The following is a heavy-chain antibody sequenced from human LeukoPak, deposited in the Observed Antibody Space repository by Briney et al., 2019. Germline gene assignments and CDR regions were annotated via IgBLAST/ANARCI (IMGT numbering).Heavy chain of an antibody. CDR2: INHSGST. CDR3: ARVFCGGDCAPDYYYYYMDV. D-gene: IGHD2-21*02. Sequence: SETLSLTCAVYGGSFSGYYWSWIRQPPGKGLEWIGEINHSGSTNYNPSLYSRVTISLDTSKNQFSLKLSSVTAADTAVYYCARVFCGGDCAPDYYYYYMDVWGTGTTVTISS. V-gene: IGHV4-34*01. CDR1: GGSFSGYY. J-gene: IGHJ6*03.